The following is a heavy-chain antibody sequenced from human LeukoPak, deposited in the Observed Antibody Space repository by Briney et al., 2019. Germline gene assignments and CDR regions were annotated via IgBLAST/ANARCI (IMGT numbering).Heavy chain of an antibody. V-gene: IGHV1-69*13. CDR3: ARSGIVGATSFDY. CDR1: GGTFSSYA. Sequence: SVKVSCRASGGTFSSYAISWVRQAPGQGLEWMGGIIPIFGTANYAQKFQGRVTITADESTSTAYMELSSLRSEDTAVYYCARSGIVGATSFDYWGQGTLVTVSS. J-gene: IGHJ4*02. D-gene: IGHD1-26*01. CDR2: IIPIFGTA.